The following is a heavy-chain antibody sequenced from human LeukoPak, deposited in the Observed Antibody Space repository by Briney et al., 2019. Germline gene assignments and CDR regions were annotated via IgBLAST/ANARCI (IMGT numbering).Heavy chain of an antibody. Sequence: PSETLSLTCTVSGGSISSSSYYWGWIRQPPGKGLEWIGSIYYSGSTYYNPSLKSRVTISVDTSKNQFSLKLSSVTAADTAVYYCAITVISSSWYYFDYWGQGTLVTVSS. V-gene: IGHV4-39*07. CDR2: IYYSGST. CDR3: AITVISSSWYYFDY. J-gene: IGHJ4*02. CDR1: GGSISSSSYY. D-gene: IGHD6-13*01.